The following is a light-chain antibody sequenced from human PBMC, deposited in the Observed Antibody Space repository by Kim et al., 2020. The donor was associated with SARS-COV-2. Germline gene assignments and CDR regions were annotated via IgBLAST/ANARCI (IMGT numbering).Light chain of an antibody. CDR2: SAS. J-gene: IGKJ1*01. CDR1: QTVSSCY. V-gene: IGKV3-20*01. Sequence: SPGERATLSCRASQTVSSCYLAWYQQKPGQAPRLLIYSASSRATGIPDRFSGSGSGTDFTLTISSLEPEDFAVYYCQQYDSSRWTFGQGTKVEIK. CDR3: QQYDSSRWT.